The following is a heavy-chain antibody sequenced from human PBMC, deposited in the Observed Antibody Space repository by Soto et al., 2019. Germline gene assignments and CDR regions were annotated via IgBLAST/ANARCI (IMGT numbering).Heavy chain of an antibody. D-gene: IGHD1-1*01. J-gene: IGHJ4*01. Sequence: QVQLQESVPGLVRPSETLSLTCNVSGVSISTYYWSWLLQSPGKGLEWIGFIYYRGSTTYNPSLMSRVTIAVATSKKEYSLKMTSATAADTAVYFCALGLREDTTFLFFDYWCHGTQVTVSS. CDR1: GVSISTYY. CDR2: IYYRGST. V-gene: IGHV4-59*03. CDR3: ALGLREDTTFLFFDY.